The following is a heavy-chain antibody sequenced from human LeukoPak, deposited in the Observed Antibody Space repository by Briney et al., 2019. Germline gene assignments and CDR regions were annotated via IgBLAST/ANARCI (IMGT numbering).Heavy chain of an antibody. V-gene: IGHV3-30*04. Sequence: GGSLRLSCAASGFTFSSYEMNWVRQAPGKGLEWVALISSDGGTKYYADSVKGRFTISRDNSKNTVYLQMNRLRSEDTAFYFCARPFSRGWYYPYFDQWGQGTLVTVSS. J-gene: IGHJ4*02. CDR1: GFTFSSYE. CDR3: ARPFSRGWYYPYFDQ. D-gene: IGHD6-19*01. CDR2: ISSDGGTK.